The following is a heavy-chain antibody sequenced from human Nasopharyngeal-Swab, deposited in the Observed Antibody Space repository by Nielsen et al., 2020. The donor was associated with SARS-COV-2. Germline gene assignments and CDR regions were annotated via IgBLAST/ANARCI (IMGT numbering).Heavy chain of an antibody. Sequence: SETLSLTCAVYGGSFSDYVWTWIRQPPGKGLEWIASINHSASTNYNPSLKSRVTISVDTSKNQISLKLNSVTAADTAVYFCARGLSGIVPSPFLGLGPYYSYYYMDVWGKGTTVTVSS. CDR3: ARGLSGIVPSPFLGLGPYYSYYYMDV. J-gene: IGHJ6*03. CDR2: INHSAST. CDR1: GGSFSDYV. D-gene: IGHD2-8*01. V-gene: IGHV4-34*01.